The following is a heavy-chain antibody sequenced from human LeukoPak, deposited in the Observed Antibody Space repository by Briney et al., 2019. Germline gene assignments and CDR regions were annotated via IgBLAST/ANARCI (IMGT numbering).Heavy chain of an antibody. CDR3: ASIAAAAYDPYYFDY. CDR1: GGSISSYY. Sequence: PSETLSLTCTVSGGSISSYYWSWIRQPPGKGLEWIGYIYYSGSTNYNPSLKSRVTISVDKSKNQFSLKLSSVTAADTAVYYCASIAAAAYDPYYFDYWGQGTLVTVSS. CDR2: IYYSGST. V-gene: IGHV4-59*12. J-gene: IGHJ4*02. D-gene: IGHD6-13*01.